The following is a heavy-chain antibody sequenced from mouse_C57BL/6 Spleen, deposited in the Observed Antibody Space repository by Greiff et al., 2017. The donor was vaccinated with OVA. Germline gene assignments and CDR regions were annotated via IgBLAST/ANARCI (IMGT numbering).Heavy chain of an antibody. Sequence: VQLQQPGAELVKPGASVKLSCKASGYTFTSYWMQWVKQRPGQGLEWIGEIDPSDSYTNYNQKFKGKATLTVDTSSSTAYMQLSSLTSEDSAVYYCARGDSSGYSDYWGQGTTLTVSS. CDR1: GYTFTSYW. CDR2: IDPSDSYT. J-gene: IGHJ2*01. D-gene: IGHD3-2*02. CDR3: ARGDSSGYSDY. V-gene: IGHV1-50*01.